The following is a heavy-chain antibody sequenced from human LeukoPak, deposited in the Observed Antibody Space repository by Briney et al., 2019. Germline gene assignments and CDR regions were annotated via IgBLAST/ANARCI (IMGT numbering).Heavy chain of an antibody. J-gene: IGHJ6*03. Sequence: RFQGRVTMTRNTSTSTVYMELSSLRSEDTAVYYCARGWGNYYYYYMDVWGKGTTVTVSS. CDR3: ARGWGNYYYYYMDV. D-gene: IGHD3-16*01. V-gene: IGHV1-46*01.